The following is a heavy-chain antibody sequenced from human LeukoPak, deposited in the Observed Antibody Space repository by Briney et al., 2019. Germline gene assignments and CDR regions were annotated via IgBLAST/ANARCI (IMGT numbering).Heavy chain of an antibody. Sequence: ASVKVSCKASGGTFSSYAISWVRQAPGQGLEWMGGIIPIFGTANYAQKFQGRVTITADKSTSTAYMELSSLRSEDTAVYYCARDRVLRYFDWLFQSEDWGQGTLVTVSS. V-gene: IGHV1-69*06. CDR2: IIPIFGTA. CDR3: ARDRVLRYFDWLFQSED. D-gene: IGHD3-9*01. J-gene: IGHJ4*02. CDR1: GGTFSSYA.